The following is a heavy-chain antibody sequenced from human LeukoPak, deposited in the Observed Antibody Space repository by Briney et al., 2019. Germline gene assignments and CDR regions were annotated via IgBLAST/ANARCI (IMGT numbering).Heavy chain of an antibody. CDR1: GFTFSSYS. V-gene: IGHV3-21*01. CDR2: ISSSSSYI. CDR3: ARGGEEGGYDFWSGPDAFDI. Sequence: PGGSLRLSCAASGFTFSSYSMNWVRQAPGKGLEWVASISSSSSYIYYADSVKGRFTISRDNAKNSLYLQMNSLRAEDTAVYYCARGGEEGGYDFWSGPDAFDIWGQGTMVTVSS. J-gene: IGHJ3*02. D-gene: IGHD3-3*01.